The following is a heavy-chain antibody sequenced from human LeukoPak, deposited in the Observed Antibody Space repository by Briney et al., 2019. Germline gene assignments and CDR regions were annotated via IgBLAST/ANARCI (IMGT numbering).Heavy chain of an antibody. V-gene: IGHV4-61*02. Sequence: SETLSLTCTVSGGSISSGSYYWSWIRQPAGKGLEWIGRIYTSGSTNYNPPLKSRVTISVDTSKNQFSLKLSSVTAADTAVYYCARGRGGTSDYYPFYFDYWGQGALVMVSS. D-gene: IGHD3-3*01. CDR1: GGSISSGSYY. CDR3: ARGRGGTSDYYPFYFDY. J-gene: IGHJ4*02. CDR2: IYTSGST.